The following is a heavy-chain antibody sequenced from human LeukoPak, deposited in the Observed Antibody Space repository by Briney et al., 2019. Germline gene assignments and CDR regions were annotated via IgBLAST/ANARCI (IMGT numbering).Heavy chain of an antibody. Sequence: GRSLRLSCAASGFTFSSYAMHWVRQAPGKGLEWVAVISYDGSNKYYADSVKGRFTISRDNSKNTLYLQMNSLRAEDTAVYYCASEGEAPTFDYWGQRTLVTVSS. V-gene: IGHV3-30-3*01. CDR3: ASEGEAPTFDY. CDR2: ISYDGSNK. CDR1: GFTFSSYA. J-gene: IGHJ4*02. D-gene: IGHD1-26*01.